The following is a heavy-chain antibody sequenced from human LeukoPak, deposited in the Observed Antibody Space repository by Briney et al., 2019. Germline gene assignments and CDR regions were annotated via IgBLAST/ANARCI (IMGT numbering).Heavy chain of an antibody. CDR1: GYTFTSYD. CDR3: ARGSSSSGWFTIIYYYYYYMDV. Sequence: ASVKVSCKASGYTFTSYDINWVRQATGQGLEWMGWMNPNSGNTGYAQKFQGRVTMTRDTSISTAHMELSSLRSEDTAVYYCARGSSSSGWFTIIYYYYYYMDVWGKGTTVTVSS. V-gene: IGHV1-8*01. CDR2: MNPNSGNT. J-gene: IGHJ6*03. D-gene: IGHD6-19*01.